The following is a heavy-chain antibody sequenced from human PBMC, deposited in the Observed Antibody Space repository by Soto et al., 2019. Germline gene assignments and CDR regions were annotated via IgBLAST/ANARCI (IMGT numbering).Heavy chain of an antibody. CDR2: IYYSGST. J-gene: IGHJ6*03. CDR1: GGSISSYY. CDR3: ARLKIFVWLLSEYKYMDV. Sequence: SETLSLTCTVSGGSISSYYWSWIRQPPGKGLEWIGYIYYSGSTNYNPSLKSRVTISVDTSKNQFSLKLSSVTAADTAVYYCARLKIFVWLLSEYKYMDVWGKGTTVTVSS. V-gene: IGHV4-59*08. D-gene: IGHD3-3*01.